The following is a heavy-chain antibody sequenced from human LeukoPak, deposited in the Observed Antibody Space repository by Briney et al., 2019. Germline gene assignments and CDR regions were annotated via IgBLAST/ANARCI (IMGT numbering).Heavy chain of an antibody. CDR1: GGSISSYY. Sequence: PSETLSLTCTVSGGSISSYYWSWIRQPPGKGLEGIGYIYYSGSTNYNPSLKSRVTISVDTSKNQFSLKLSSVTAADTAVYYCARGGLWFGELSNWFDPWGQGTLVTVSS. J-gene: IGHJ5*02. V-gene: IGHV4-59*01. D-gene: IGHD3-10*01. CDR3: ARGGLWFGELSNWFDP. CDR2: IYYSGST.